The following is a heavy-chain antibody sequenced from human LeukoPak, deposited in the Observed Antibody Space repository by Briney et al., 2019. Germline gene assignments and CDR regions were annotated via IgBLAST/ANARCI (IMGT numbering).Heavy chain of an antibody. Sequence: SETLSLTCAVYGGSFSGYYWSWIRQPPGKGLEWIGEINHSGSTNYNPSLKSRVTISVDTSKNQFSLKLSSVTVADTAVYYCARAIGYSYGYRSYYYDSSGYYYPYYFDYWGQGTLVTVSS. CDR2: INHSGST. J-gene: IGHJ4*02. CDR1: GGSFSGYY. D-gene: IGHD3-22*01. V-gene: IGHV4-34*01. CDR3: ARAIGYSYGYRSYYYDSSGYYYPYYFDY.